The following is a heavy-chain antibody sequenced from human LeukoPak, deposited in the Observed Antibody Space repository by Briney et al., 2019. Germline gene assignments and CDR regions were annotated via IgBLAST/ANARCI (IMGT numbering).Heavy chain of an antibody. CDR2: INPNSGGT. CDR1: GYTFTGYY. CDR3: ALPDPIIVVVPAALDY. Sequence: GASVKVSCKASGYTFTGYYMHWVRQAPGQGLEWMGWINPNSGGTNYAQKFQGWVTMTRDTSISTAYMELSRLRSDDTAVYYCALPDPIIVVVPAALDYWGQGTLVTVSS. D-gene: IGHD2-2*01. V-gene: IGHV1-2*04. J-gene: IGHJ4*02.